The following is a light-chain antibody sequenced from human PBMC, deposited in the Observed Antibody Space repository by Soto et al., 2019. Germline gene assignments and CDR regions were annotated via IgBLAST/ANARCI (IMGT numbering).Light chain of an antibody. CDR2: GES. CDR1: QSVSSSY. CDR3: QQDHNLRT. J-gene: IGKJ1*01. Sequence: PGERVTLSCRASQSVSSSYLTWCQQKPGQAPRLLMYGESTRATGIPARFSGSGSGADLTLTISSLQPEDFAVYYCQQDHNLRTFGQGTKVDIK. V-gene: IGKV3D-7*01.